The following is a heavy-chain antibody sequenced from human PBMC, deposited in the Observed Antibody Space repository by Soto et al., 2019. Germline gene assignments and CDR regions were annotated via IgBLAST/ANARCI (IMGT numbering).Heavy chain of an antibody. CDR1: GFTFSSYD. D-gene: IGHD6-19*01. CDR3: ARSVAGTGYFDY. V-gene: IGHV3-13*01. CDR2: IGTAGDT. J-gene: IGHJ4*02. Sequence: GGSLRLSCAASGFTFSSYDMHWVRQATGKGLEWVSAIGTAGDTYYPGSVKGRFTISRENAKNSLYLQMNSLRAEDTAVYYCARSVAGTGYFDYWGQGTLVTVSS.